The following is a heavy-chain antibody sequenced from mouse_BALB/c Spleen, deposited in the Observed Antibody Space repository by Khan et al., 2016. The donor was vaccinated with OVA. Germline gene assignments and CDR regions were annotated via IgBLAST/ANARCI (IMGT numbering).Heavy chain of an antibody. CDR2: IDPANDDI. J-gene: IGHJ3*01. CDR1: GFNIKDTY. CDR3: ATRYGNPFAY. D-gene: IGHD2-1*01. V-gene: IGHV14-3*02. Sequence: IQLVQSGAEFVKPGASVKLSCTASGFNIKDTYIHWVNQRPEQGLEWIGRIDPANDDIKYDPKFQGKATITADTSSNIAYLHLISLTSEDTAVYYCATRYGNPFAYWGQGTLVTVSA.